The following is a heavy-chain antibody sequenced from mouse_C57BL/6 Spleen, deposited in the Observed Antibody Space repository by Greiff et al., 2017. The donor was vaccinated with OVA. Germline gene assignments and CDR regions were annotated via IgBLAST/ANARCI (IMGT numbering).Heavy chain of an antibody. CDR1: GYTFTSYW. CDR2: INPSNSGT. J-gene: IGHJ4*01. D-gene: IGHD3-3*01. V-gene: IGHV1-53*01. Sequence: QVQLQQPGTELVKPGASVKLSCQASGYTFTSYWMHWVKQRPGQGLEWIGNINPSNSGTTYNEQFKSKATLTVDKSSSTAYMQLSSLTSEVSAVDYCARNGTASYAMDYWGQGTSVTVSS. CDR3: ARNGTASYAMDY.